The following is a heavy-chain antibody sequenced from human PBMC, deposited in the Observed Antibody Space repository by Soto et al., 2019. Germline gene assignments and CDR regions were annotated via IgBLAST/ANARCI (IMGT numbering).Heavy chain of an antibody. CDR2: ISAYNGNT. CDR3: ARDYGYSSSWYHYGMDV. Sequence: QVQLVQSGAEVKKPGASVKVSCKASGYTFTSYGISWVRQAPGQGLEWMGWISAYNGNTNYAQKLQGRVTMTTDTPTSTAYMELRSLRSDDTAVYYCARDYGYSSSWYHYGMDVWGQGTTVTVSS. J-gene: IGHJ6*02. D-gene: IGHD6-13*01. CDR1: GYTFTSYG. V-gene: IGHV1-18*04.